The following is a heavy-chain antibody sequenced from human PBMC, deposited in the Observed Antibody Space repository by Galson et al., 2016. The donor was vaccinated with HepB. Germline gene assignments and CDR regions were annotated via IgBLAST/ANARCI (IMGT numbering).Heavy chain of an antibody. D-gene: IGHD6-13*01. CDR1: GDSVSSSTAA. J-gene: IGHJ5*01. CDR2: TYSRSKWYY. CDR3: AREVAAGGTARRPFDS. Sequence: CAISGDSVSSSTAAWNWIRQSPSRGLEWLGRTYSRSKWYYDYADSLKSRIVIKPDTGKNKFSLQLDAVTPEDTAVYYCAREVAAGGTARRPFDSWGQGSLVTVSS. V-gene: IGHV6-1*01.